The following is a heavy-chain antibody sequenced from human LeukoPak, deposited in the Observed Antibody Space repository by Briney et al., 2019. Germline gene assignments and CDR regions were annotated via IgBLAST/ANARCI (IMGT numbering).Heavy chain of an antibody. D-gene: IGHD5-18*01. J-gene: IGHJ4*02. CDR2: IYYSGST. CDR1: GYSITSGYY. CDR3: ARDRSAYSYGVDY. Sequence: SETLSLTCTVSGYSITSGYYWGWIRQPPGKGLEWIRSIYYSGSTYYNPSLKSRVTISVDTSKNQFSLKLSSVTAADTAVYYCARDRSAYSYGVDYWGQGTLVTVSS. V-gene: IGHV4-38-2*02.